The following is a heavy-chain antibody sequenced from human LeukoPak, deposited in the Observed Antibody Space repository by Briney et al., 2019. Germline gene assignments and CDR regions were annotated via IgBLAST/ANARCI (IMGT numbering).Heavy chain of an antibody. Sequence: GESLKISCKGSGYSFTSYWIGWVRQMPGKGLEWMGIIYPGDSDTRYSPSFQGQVTISADKSISTAYLQWSSLKASDTAMYYCARQDCGGDCYSNGYYFDYWGQGTLVTVSS. CDR1: GYSFTSYW. V-gene: IGHV5-51*01. CDR2: IYPGDSDT. J-gene: IGHJ4*02. CDR3: ARQDCGGDCYSNGYYFDY. D-gene: IGHD2-21*02.